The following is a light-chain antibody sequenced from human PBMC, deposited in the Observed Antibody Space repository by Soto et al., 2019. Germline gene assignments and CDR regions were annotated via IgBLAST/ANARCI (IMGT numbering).Light chain of an antibody. CDR2: GAS. Sequence: EIVLTQSPGTLSLSPGERATLSCRASQSVSSSYFPWYQRKPGQAPRLLIYGASSRATGIPDRFSGSGSGTDFTLTISRLEPDDFAVYYCQQYGSSPPYTFGQGTKLEIK. CDR3: QQYGSSPPYT. CDR1: QSVSSSY. V-gene: IGKV3-20*01. J-gene: IGKJ2*01.